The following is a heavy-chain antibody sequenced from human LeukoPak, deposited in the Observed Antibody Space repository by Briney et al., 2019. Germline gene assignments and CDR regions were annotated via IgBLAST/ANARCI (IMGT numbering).Heavy chain of an antibody. CDR1: GGSISSGGYY. D-gene: IGHD1-26*01. CDR3: AREEWEPPYYYYGMDV. CDR2: IYYSGST. J-gene: IGHJ6*02. V-gene: IGHV4-31*03. Sequence: NPSQTLSLTCTVSGGSISSGGYYWSWIRQHPGKGLEWIGYIYYSGSTYYNPSLKSRVTISVDTSKNQFSLKLSSVTAADTAVYYCAREEWEPPYYYYGMDVWGQGPTVTVSS.